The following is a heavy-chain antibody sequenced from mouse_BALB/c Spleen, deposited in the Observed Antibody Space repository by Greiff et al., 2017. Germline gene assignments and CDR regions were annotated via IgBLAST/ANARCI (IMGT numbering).Heavy chain of an antibody. Sequence: EVQGVESGGGLVQPGGSRKLSCAASGFTFSSFGMHWVRQAPEKGLEWVAYISSGSSTIYYADTVKGRFTISRDNPKNTLFLQMTSLRSEDTAMYYCARYGSSYYFDYWGQGTTLTVSS. CDR2: ISSGSSTI. CDR3: ARYGSSYYFDY. V-gene: IGHV5-17*02. CDR1: GFTFSSFG. J-gene: IGHJ2*01. D-gene: IGHD1-1*01.